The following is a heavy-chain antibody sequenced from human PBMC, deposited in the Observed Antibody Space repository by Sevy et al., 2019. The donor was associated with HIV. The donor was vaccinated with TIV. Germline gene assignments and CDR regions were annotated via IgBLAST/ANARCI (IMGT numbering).Heavy chain of an antibody. CDR1: GYNFASDG. CDR2: IGVYNGNA. V-gene: IGHV1-18*04. Sequence: ASVKVSCMASGYNFASDGFSWVRQAPGQGLEWMGWIGVYNGNAKYAQVFQDRFTMTTDTSTSTAYMELRSLRSDDTAVYYCARVPTYYYGSATYFDYWGQGTLVTVSS. D-gene: IGHD3-10*01. CDR3: ARVPTYYYGSATYFDY. J-gene: IGHJ4*02.